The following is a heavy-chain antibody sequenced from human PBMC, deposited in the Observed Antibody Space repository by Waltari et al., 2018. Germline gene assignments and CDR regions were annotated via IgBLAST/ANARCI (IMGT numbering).Heavy chain of an antibody. CDR3: ARVDFWSGYYPDYYYYYMDV. Sequence: QVQLQESGPGLVKPSETLSLTCTVSGGSISSYYWSWIRQPPGKGLEWIGYIYYSGSTNDNPSLKSRVTISVDTSKNQFSLKLSSVTAADTAVYYCARVDFWSGYYPDYYYYYMDVWGKGTTVTVSS. D-gene: IGHD3-3*01. CDR2: IYYSGST. CDR1: GGSISSYY. V-gene: IGHV4-59*01. J-gene: IGHJ6*03.